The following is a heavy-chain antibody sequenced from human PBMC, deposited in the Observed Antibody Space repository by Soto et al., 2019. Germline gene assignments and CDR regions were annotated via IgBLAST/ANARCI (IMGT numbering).Heavy chain of an antibody. CDR1: VFDFEDYA. CDR2: TNSDGTDS. V-gene: IGHV3-43D*04. D-gene: IGHD3-22*01. Sequence: GSLRLSCAAAVFDFEDYAVHWVRQVPGKGLEWVSLTNSDGTDSYYMDSVKGRFTISRDNAKSTLYLQMDRLRPEDTALYFCAKSLYYYDSSPLGHWGQGTLVTVSS. CDR3: AKSLYYYDSSPLGH. J-gene: IGHJ4*02.